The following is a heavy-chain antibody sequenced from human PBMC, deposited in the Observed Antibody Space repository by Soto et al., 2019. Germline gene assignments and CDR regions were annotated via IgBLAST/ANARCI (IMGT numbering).Heavy chain of an antibody. CDR2: INPSDGST. CDR1: GYTLTKYN. J-gene: IGHJ4*02. Sequence: QVQLVQSGTEVKKPGTSVKVSCKASGYTLTKYNMHWVRQAPGQGLEWMGIINPSDGSTRYGQKFHGRVTMTMDTSTTTVYMELSSLRSEDTAVYYCARDLQPYHSSGYDLGYWGQGTLVTVSS. CDR3: ARDLQPYHSSGYDLGY. D-gene: IGHD3-22*01. V-gene: IGHV1-46*01.